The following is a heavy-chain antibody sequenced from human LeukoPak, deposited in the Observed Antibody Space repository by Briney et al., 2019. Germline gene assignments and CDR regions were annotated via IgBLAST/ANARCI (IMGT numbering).Heavy chain of an antibody. J-gene: IGHJ3*02. CDR3: ARDLRITISQNEGAFDI. CDR1: GFTFSSYT. V-gene: IGHV3-21*01. CDR2: ISGSSYYI. Sequence: GGSLRLSCVASGFTFSSYTINWVRQTPGKGLEWVSSISGSSYYIYYADSVRGRFTISRDDAKNSLYLQMNSLRAEDTAVYYCARDLRITISQNEGAFDIWGQGTMVTVSS. D-gene: IGHD3-9*01.